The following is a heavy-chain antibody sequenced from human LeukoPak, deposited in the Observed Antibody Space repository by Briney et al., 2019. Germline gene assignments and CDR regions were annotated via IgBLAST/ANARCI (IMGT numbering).Heavy chain of an antibody. Sequence: GGSLRLSCAASGFTFSSYAMNWVRQAPGKRLEWVSAISGSDDSTYYADSVKGRFTISRDTSKNTLYLQMNSLRAEDTTIYYCAKGRIVPAALLDYWGQGTLVTVSS. D-gene: IGHD2-2*01. CDR3: AKGRIVPAALLDY. J-gene: IGHJ4*02. CDR1: GFTFSSYA. CDR2: ISGSDDST. V-gene: IGHV3-23*01.